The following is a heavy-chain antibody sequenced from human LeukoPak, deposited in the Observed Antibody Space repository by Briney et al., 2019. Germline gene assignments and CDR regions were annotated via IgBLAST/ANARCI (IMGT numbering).Heavy chain of an antibody. J-gene: IGHJ3*01. CDR3: ARDRRDGYSPDAFDV. Sequence: PGGSLRLSCAASGFTFSRYWMHWVRQAPGKGLVWVSRINTDGSSASYADSVKGRLTIFRDNAKNMLYLQMNSLRAEDTAVYHCARDRRDGYSPDAFDVWGQGTMVTVSS. D-gene: IGHD5-24*01. V-gene: IGHV3-74*01. CDR2: INTDGSSA. CDR1: GFTFSRYW.